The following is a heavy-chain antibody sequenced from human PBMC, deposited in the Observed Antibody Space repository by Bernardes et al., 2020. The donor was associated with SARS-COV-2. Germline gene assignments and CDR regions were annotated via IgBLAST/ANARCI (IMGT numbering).Heavy chain of an antibody. V-gene: IGHV3-7*03. CDR2: IKHDGSER. CDR3: ARMVGRDWTHRDHYFDW. CDR1: GFAFRNYW. D-gene: IGHD1-1*01. Sequence: GGSLRLSCAGSGFAFRNYWMSWVRQAPGRGLEWVADIKHDGSERFYVDSVKGRFTISGDYAKNSLYLQMNSLRTDDTAVYYCARMVGRDWTHRDHYFDWWGRGTLVTVSS. J-gene: IGHJ4*02.